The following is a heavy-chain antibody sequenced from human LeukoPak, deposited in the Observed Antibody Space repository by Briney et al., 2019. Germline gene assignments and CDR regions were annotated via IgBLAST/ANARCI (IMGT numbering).Heavy chain of an antibody. CDR1: GFTFSSYG. D-gene: IGHD3-22*01. J-gene: IGHJ4*02. Sequence: GGSLRLSCAASGFTFSSYGMHWVRQAPGKGLEWVAVIWYDGSNKYYADSVKGRFTISRDNSKNTLYLQMNSLRAEDMAVYYCARSYYDSSGYQAFDYWGQGTLVTVSS. CDR2: IWYDGSNK. CDR3: ARSYYDSSGYQAFDY. V-gene: IGHV3-33*01.